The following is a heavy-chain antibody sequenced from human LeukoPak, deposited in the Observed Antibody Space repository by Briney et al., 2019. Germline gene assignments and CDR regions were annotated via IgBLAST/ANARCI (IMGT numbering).Heavy chain of an antibody. D-gene: IGHD3-10*01. J-gene: IGHJ6*03. V-gene: IGHV4-59*01. CDR2: IFYSGTT. CDR1: GGSISYYY. CDR3: ARESSGNYYNPLGYMDV. Sequence: SETLSLTCTVSGGSISYYYWSWIRQPPGKGLEWIGYIFYSGTTNYNPPLKSRVTISVDTSKNQFSLRLSSVTAADTAVYYCARESSGNYYNPLGYMDVWGKGTTVTVSS.